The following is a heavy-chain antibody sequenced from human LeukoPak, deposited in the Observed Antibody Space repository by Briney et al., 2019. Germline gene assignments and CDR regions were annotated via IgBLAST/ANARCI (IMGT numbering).Heavy chain of an antibody. Sequence: ASVKVSCKASGYTFSSYDINWVRQATGQGLEWMGWMNPSSGNTGYAQTFQGRVTMTRNTSISTAYMELSSLRSEDTAVYYCARGGGWELLDAFDLWGQGTMVTVSS. CDR3: ARGGGWELLDAFDL. V-gene: IGHV1-8*01. D-gene: IGHD1-26*01. CDR1: GYTFSSYD. J-gene: IGHJ3*01. CDR2: MNPSSGNT.